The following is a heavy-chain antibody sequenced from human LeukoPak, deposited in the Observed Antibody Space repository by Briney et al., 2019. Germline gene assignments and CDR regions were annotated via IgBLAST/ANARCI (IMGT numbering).Heavy chain of an antibody. CDR3: ARRYYYDSSGPDAFDI. CDR1: GYSFTSYW. V-gene: IGHV5-51*01. Sequence: GESLKISCKGSGYSFTSYWIGWVRQMPGKGLEWMGIIYPGDSDTRYSPSFQGQVTISADKSISTAYLQWSSLKALDTAMYYCARRYYYDSSGPDAFDIWGQGTMVTVSS. CDR2: IYPGDSDT. J-gene: IGHJ3*02. D-gene: IGHD3-22*01.